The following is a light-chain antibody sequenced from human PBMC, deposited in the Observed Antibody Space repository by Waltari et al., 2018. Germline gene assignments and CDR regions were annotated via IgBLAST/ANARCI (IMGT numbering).Light chain of an antibody. CDR2: VNSDGSH. J-gene: IGLJ3*02. V-gene: IGLV4-69*01. Sequence: QLVLTQSPSASASLGASVKLTCTLSSWHSSNTIAWLQQQPEKGPRYWMKVNSDGSHSKGDEIPVRFSGSSAVAERYLTISSLQSEDEADYYCQTGGHGTWVFGGGTKLTVL. CDR3: QTGGHGTWV. CDR1: SWHSSNT.